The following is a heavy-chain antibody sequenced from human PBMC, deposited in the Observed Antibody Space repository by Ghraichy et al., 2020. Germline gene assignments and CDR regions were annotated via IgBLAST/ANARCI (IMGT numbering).Heavy chain of an antibody. V-gene: IGHV3-72*01. D-gene: IGHD3-22*01. CDR2: LRSYGNRKYT. Sequence: GGSLRLSCAASGFTFSDYDMDWVRQAPGKGLEWVGRLRSYGNRKYTEDAAYVQGRFTSASDDSKNSLYLQMNSLKTEDTAVYYCARARIYYDTYYFDYWGQGTLVTVSS. CDR3: ARARIYYDTYYFDY. J-gene: IGHJ4*02. CDR1: GFTFSDYD.